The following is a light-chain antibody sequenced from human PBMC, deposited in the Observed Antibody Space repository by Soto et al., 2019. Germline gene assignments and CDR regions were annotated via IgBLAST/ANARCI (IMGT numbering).Light chain of an antibody. V-gene: IGKV1-39*01. CDR3: QQSYSTLYP. J-gene: IGKJ2*01. CDR2: AAS. Sequence: DIQMTQSPSSLSASVGDRVTITCRASQSISSYLNWYQQKPGKAPKLLISAASSLQSGVPSRFSGGGSGTDFTLNISRLQPEDFATYYCQQSYSTLYPFGQGTKLEIK. CDR1: QSISSY.